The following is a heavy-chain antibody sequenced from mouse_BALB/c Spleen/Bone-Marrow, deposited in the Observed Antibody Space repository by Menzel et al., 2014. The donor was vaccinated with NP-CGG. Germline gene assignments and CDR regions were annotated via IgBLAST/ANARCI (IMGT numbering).Heavy chain of an antibody. CDR3: ARGWIYYDYVYYAMDY. CDR1: GFTFSDYY. D-gene: IGHD2-4*01. Sequence: EVKLVESGGGLVKPGGSLKLSCAASGFTFSDYYMYWVRQTPEKRLEWVATISDGGSYTYYPDSVKGRFTISRDNAKNNLYLQMSSLKSEDTAMYYCARGWIYYDYVYYAMDYWGQGTSVTVSS. V-gene: IGHV5-4*02. CDR2: ISDGGSYT. J-gene: IGHJ4*01.